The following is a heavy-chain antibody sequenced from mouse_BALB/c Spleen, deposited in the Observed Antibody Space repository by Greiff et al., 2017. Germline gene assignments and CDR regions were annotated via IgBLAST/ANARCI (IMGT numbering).Heavy chain of an antibody. Sequence: QVQLQQSGAELVRPGTSVKVSCKASGYAFTNYLIEWVKQRPGQGLEWIGVINPGSGGTNYTEKFKGKATLTADKSSSTAYMQLSSLTSDDSAVYFCARSGGYSLDYWGQGTTLTVSS. V-gene: IGHV1-54*03. D-gene: IGHD1-1*02. CDR1: GYAFTNYL. CDR2: INPGSGGT. J-gene: IGHJ2*01. CDR3: ARSGGYSLDY.